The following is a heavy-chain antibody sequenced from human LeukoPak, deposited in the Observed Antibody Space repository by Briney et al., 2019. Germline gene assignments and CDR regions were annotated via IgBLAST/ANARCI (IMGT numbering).Heavy chain of an antibody. CDR3: AGNVYGAGYYYYMDV. J-gene: IGHJ6*03. Sequence: ASVKVSYKASGGTFSSYAISWVRQAPGQGLEWMGGIIPIFGTANYAQKFQGRVTITADESTSTAYMELSSLRSEDTAVYYCAGNVYGAGYYYYMDVWGKGTTVTVSS. CDR2: IIPIFGTA. V-gene: IGHV1-69*13. D-gene: IGHD4-17*01. CDR1: GGTFSSYA.